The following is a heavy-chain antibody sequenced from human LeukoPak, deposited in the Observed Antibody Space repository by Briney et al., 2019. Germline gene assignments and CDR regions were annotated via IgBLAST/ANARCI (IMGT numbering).Heavy chain of an antibody. CDR1: GFTFSVSA. CDR3: TTVPYYDFWSGSEPLGY. V-gene: IGHV3-73*01. J-gene: IGHJ4*02. Sequence: GGSPKLSCAASGFTFSVSAMHWVRQASGKGLEWVGRIRSKANSYATAYAASVKGRLTISRDDSKNTAYLQMNSLKTEDTAVYYCTTVPYYDFWSGSEPLGYWGQGTLVTVSS. D-gene: IGHD3-3*01. CDR2: IRSKANSYAT.